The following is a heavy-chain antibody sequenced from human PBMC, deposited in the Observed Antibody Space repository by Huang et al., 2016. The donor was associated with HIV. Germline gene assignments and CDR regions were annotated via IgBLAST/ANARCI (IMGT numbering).Heavy chain of an antibody. CDR2: IYYTGTT. CDR1: GDSISRGGYL. D-gene: IGHD2-15*01. Sequence: QVQLQESGPGPVKPSQTLSLTCTVSGDSISRGGYLWSWICQSPGKGLEVSGSIYYTGTTSYNPSRRSRVTMAVDTSKNQFSLRLTSVTAEDTAVYYCARDRITQCNGGRCYSDWSDPWGQGTLVIVSS. CDR3: ARDRITQCNGGRCYSDWSDP. V-gene: IGHV4-30-4*08. J-gene: IGHJ5*02.